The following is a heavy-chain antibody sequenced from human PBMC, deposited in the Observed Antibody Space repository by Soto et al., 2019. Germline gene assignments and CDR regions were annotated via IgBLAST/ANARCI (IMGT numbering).Heavy chain of an antibody. Sequence: QVQLVESGGGLVKPGGSLRLSCAASGFTFSDYYMSWIRQAPGKGLEGVSYISSSGSTIYYADSVKGRFTISRDNAKNSLYLQMNSLRAEDTAVYYCATSMVVAATPAYYFDYWGQGTLVTVSS. D-gene: IGHD2-15*01. CDR2: ISSSGSTI. CDR3: ATSMVVAATPAYYFDY. CDR1: GFTFSDYY. V-gene: IGHV3-11*01. J-gene: IGHJ4*02.